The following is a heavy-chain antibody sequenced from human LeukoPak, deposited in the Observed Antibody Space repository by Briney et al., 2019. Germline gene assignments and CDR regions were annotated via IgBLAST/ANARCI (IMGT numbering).Heavy chain of an antibody. V-gene: IGHV3-7*03. CDR1: GFTFSSYW. CDR2: INHNGNVN. D-gene: IGHD3-16*01. J-gene: IGHJ6*02. CDR3: ARGGGLDV. Sequence: GGSLRLSCAASGFTFSSYWMNWARQAPGKGLEWVASINHNGNVNYYVDSVKGRFTISRDNAKNSLYLQMSNLRAEDTAVFFCARGGGLDVWGQGATVTVSS.